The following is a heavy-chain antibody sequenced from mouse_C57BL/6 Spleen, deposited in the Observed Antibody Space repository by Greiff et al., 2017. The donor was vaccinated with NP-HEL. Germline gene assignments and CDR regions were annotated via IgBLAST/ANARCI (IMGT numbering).Heavy chain of an antibody. V-gene: IGHV5-17*01. D-gene: IGHD1-1*01. CDR3: ARRYAGWAYYAMDY. J-gene: IGHJ4*01. Sequence: EVKLMESGGGLVKPGGSLKLSCAASGFTFSDYGMHWVRQAPEKGLEWVAYISSGSSTIYYADTVKGRFTISRDNAKNTLFLQMTSLRSEDTAMYYCARRYAGWAYYAMDYWGQGTSVTVSS. CDR1: GFTFSDYG. CDR2: ISSGSSTI.